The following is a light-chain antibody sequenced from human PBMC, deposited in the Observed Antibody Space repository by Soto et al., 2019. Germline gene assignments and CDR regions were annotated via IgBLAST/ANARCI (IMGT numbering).Light chain of an antibody. J-gene: IGKJ1*01. CDR2: GAF. V-gene: IGKV3-15*01. Sequence: EIVLTQSPGTLSLSQGSSATLSCPASQSVSSNLAWYQQKPGQAPSLLIYGAFTRATGIPARFSGTGSGTEFTLTISSLQSEDFALYYCQQYNDWPLTFGQGTKVDIK. CDR1: QSVSSN. CDR3: QQYNDWPLT.